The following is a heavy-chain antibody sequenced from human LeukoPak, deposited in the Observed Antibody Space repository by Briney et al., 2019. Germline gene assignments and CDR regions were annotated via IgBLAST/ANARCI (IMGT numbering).Heavy chain of an antibody. J-gene: IGHJ4*02. Sequence: PSESLSLTCTVSGGSIGSDYWTWIRQPPGKGLEYIGYIYYTGGTNYNPSLKSRVTISVDTSKNQFSLKLSSVTAADTALYFCGKYGNGGWVIDNWAKGTLVTVSS. CDR2: IYYTGGT. CDR1: GGSIGSDY. V-gene: IGHV4-59*08. CDR3: GKYGNGGWVIDN. D-gene: IGHD6-19*01.